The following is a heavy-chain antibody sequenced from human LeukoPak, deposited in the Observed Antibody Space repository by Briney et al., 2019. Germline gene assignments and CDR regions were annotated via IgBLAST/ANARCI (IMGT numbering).Heavy chain of an antibody. Sequence: EASVKVSCKVSGYTLTELSMHWVRQAPGKGLEWMGGFDPEDGETIYAQKFQGRVTMTRDTSISTAYMELSRLRSDDTAVYYCARDSRTYYYDSSGYYSLDYWGQGTLVTVSS. CDR2: FDPEDGET. D-gene: IGHD3-22*01. CDR3: ARDSRTYYYDSSGYYSLDY. CDR1: GYTLTELS. J-gene: IGHJ4*02. V-gene: IGHV1-24*01.